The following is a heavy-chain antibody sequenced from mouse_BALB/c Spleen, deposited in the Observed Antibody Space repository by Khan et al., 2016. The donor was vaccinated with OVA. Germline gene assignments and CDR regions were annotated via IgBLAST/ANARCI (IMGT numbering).Heavy chain of an antibody. CDR2: INTETGEP. CDR3: ATSNPFYAMDY. Sequence: QIQLVQSGPELKKPGETVKISCKASGYSFTDYSMHWVKQAPGEGLKWMGWINTETGEPTYADDFKGRFAFSLETSVSTAYLQINNLKNEDTATYFCATSNPFYAMDYWSQGTSVTVSS. V-gene: IGHV9-2-1*01. CDR1: GYSFTDYS. D-gene: IGHD4-1*01. J-gene: IGHJ4*01.